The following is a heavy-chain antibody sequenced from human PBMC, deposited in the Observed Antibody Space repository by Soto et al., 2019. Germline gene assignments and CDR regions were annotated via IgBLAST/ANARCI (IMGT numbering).Heavy chain of an antibody. CDR2: ISGSGGST. CDR1: GFTFSSYV. CDR3: AKDRSGWREPYYFDY. V-gene: IGHV3-23*01. Sequence: EVQLLESGGGLVQPGGSLRLSCAASGFTFSSYVMSWVRQAPGKGLEWVSAISGSGGSTYYADSVKGRFTISRDNSKNTLYLQMNSLRAEDTAVYYCAKDRSGWREPYYFDYWGQGTLVTVSS. D-gene: IGHD6-19*01. J-gene: IGHJ4*02.